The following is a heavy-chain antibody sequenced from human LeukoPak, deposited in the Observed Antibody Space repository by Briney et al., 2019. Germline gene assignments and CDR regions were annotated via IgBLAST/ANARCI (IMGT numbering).Heavy chain of an antibody. D-gene: IGHD3-10*01. V-gene: IGHV3-74*01. CDR1: GFTFSNYW. J-gene: IGHJ5*02. CDR3: ARESGYHGSGFDP. Sequence: PGGSLRLSCAASGFTFSNYWMHWVRQAPGKGLVWVSRIKSDGSSTSYADSVKGRFTISRDNAKNTLYVQMNSLRAEDTAVYYCARESGYHGSGFDPWGQGNLVIVSS. CDR2: IKSDGSST.